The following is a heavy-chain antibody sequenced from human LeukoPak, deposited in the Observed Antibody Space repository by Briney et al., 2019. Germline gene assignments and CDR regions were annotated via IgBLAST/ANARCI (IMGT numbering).Heavy chain of an antibody. D-gene: IGHD5-12*01. V-gene: IGHV3-53*01. J-gene: IGHJ4*02. CDR3: AREPAYSGYFDY. CDR1: GFTFSTYT. Sequence: GGSLRLSCAASGFTFSTYTMYWVRHPPGKGLEWVSVIYSGGSTYYADSVKGRFTISRDNSKNTLYLQMNSLRAEDTAVYYCAREPAYSGYFDYWGQGTLVTVSS. CDR2: IYSGGST.